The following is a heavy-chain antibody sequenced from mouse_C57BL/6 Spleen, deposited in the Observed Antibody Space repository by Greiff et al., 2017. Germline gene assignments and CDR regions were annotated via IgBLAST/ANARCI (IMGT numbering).Heavy chain of an antibody. V-gene: IGHV3-6*01. Sequence: EVQLQESGPGLVKPSQSLSLTCSVTGYSITSGYYWNWIRQSPGNKPEWMGHISYDGSNNYNPSLKNRISITRDTAKNQFFLKLNSVTTEDTATYYCAGVSYGSSYGYFDVWGTGTTVTVSS. J-gene: IGHJ1*03. CDR2: ISYDGSN. D-gene: IGHD1-1*01. CDR3: AGVSYGSSYGYFDV. CDR1: GYSITSGYY.